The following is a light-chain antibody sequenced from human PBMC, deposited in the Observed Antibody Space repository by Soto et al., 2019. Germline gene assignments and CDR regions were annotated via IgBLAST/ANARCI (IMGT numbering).Light chain of an antibody. J-gene: IGKJ1*01. CDR2: DAS. Sequence: DIQMTQSPSTVSASVGDRVTITCRASQSISSWLSWYQQKPGKAPKFLIYDASSLERGVPSRFSGSGSGTEFTLTISSLQPDDFATYYCQQYNSYPRTFGRGTKVEIK. V-gene: IGKV1-5*01. CDR3: QQYNSYPRT. CDR1: QSISSW.